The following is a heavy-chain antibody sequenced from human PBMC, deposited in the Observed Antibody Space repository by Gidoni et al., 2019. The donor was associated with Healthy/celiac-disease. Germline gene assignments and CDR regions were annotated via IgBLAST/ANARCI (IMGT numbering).Heavy chain of an antibody. D-gene: IGHD3-3*01. CDR1: GFTFRSYA. Sequence: QVQLVESGGGVVQPGRSLRLSCSASGFTFRSYAMHWVRQAPGKGLEWVAVIAYDGSNKYYADSVKGRFTISRDNSKNTLYLQMNSLRAEDTAVYDCARENYDFWSGYSDYWGQGTLVTVSS. J-gene: IGHJ4*02. CDR3: ARENYDFWSGYSDY. V-gene: IGHV3-30-3*01. CDR2: IAYDGSNK.